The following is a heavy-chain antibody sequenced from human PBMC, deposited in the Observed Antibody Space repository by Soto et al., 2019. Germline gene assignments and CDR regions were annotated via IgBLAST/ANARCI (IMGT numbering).Heavy chain of an antibody. V-gene: IGHV3-48*02. CDR2: MSASTLTI. J-gene: IGHJ4*02. CDR1: GFPFRTYS. CDR3: ARAPQLVAPAATGFDS. Sequence: LGLSCAASGFPFRTYSMSWVRQAPGKGLEGISYMSASTLTIVYADSVKGRFTISRDTAQNSLYLQMNSLRDEDTAVYYCARAPQLVAPAATGFDSWGQGTLVTVSS. D-gene: IGHD2-2*01.